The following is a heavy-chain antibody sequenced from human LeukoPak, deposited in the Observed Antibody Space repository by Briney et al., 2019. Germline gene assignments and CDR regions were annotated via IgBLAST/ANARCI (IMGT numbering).Heavy chain of an antibody. D-gene: IGHD2-2*01. CDR1: GYTFSSYA. CDR2: ISYDGSNK. CDR3: ARHFSYATWGDY. J-gene: IGHJ4*02. V-gene: IGHV3-30-3*01. Sequence: GGSLRLSCAASGYTFSSYAMHWVRQAPGKGLEWVAVISYDGSNKYYADSVKGRFTISRDNSKNTLYLQMNSLRAEDTAIYYCARHFSYATWGDYWGQGTLVTVSS.